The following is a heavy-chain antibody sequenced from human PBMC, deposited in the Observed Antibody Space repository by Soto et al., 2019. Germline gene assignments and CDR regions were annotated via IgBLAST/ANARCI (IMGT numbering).Heavy chain of an antibody. CDR2: ISYDGSNK. Sequence: SLRLSCAASGFTFSSYGMHWVRQAPGKGLEWVAVISYDGSNKYYADSVKGRFTISRDNSKNTLYLQMNSLRAEDTAVYYCAKDGEYSSGWYVGSLDYWGQGTLVTVSS. CDR3: AKDGEYSSGWYVGSLDY. D-gene: IGHD6-19*01. V-gene: IGHV3-30*18. J-gene: IGHJ4*02. CDR1: GFTFSSYG.